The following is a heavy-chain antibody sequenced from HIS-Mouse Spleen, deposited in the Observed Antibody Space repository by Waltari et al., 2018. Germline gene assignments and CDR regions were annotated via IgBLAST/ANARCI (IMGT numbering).Heavy chain of an antibody. J-gene: IGHJ5*02. CDR3: AREVMITFGGVIVLNWFDP. CDR2: INHSGRT. D-gene: IGHD3-16*02. Sequence: QVQLQQWGAGLLKPSETLSLTCAVYGGSFSGYYWSWIRQPPGKGLEWIGEINHSGRTNYTPSLKSRVTISVDTSKNQFSLKLSSVTAADTAVYYCAREVMITFGGVIVLNWFDPWGQGTLVTVSS. CDR1: GGSFSGYY. V-gene: IGHV4-34*01.